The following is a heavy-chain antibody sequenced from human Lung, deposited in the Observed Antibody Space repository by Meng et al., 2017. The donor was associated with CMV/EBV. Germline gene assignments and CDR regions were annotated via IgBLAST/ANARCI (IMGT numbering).Heavy chain of an antibody. CDR2: IRNRTRGGTT. V-gene: IGHV3-49*04. CDR1: GFTFGDYA. D-gene: IGHD3-10*01. Sequence: GGSLRLXCTASGFTFGDYAMTWVRQAPGKRLEWIGFIRNRTRGGTTEYAASVKGRFSILRDDSKSIAYLQMDSVKIEDTGVYFCARGSGSPEHWGQGTLVXVSS. CDR3: ARGSGSPEH. J-gene: IGHJ1*01.